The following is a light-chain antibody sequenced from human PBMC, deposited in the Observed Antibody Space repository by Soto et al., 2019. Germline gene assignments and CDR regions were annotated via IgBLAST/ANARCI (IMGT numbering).Light chain of an antibody. CDR3: QQRSNWPAIT. V-gene: IGKV3-11*01. Sequence: EIVLTQSPATLSLSPGERATLSFRASQSVRSYLAWYQQKPGQAPRLLIYDASNRATGIPARFSGSGSGTDFTLTISSLEPEDFAVYYCQQRSNWPAITGGQGTRLEIK. J-gene: IGKJ5*01. CDR1: QSVRSY. CDR2: DAS.